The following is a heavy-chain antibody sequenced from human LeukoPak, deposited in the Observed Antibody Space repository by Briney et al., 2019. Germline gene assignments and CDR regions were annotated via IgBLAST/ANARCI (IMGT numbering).Heavy chain of an antibody. V-gene: IGHV3-7*01. CDR3: AREFNCGGDCYSFDY. CDR2: IKQDGSEK. J-gene: IGHJ4*02. Sequence: GGSLRLSCAASGFTFSSYWMSWVRQAPGKGLEWVANIKQDGSEKYYVDSVKGRFTISRDNAKNSLYLQMNSLRAEDTAVYYCAREFNCGGDCYSFDYWGQGTLVTVSS. CDR1: GFTFSSYW. D-gene: IGHD2-21*02.